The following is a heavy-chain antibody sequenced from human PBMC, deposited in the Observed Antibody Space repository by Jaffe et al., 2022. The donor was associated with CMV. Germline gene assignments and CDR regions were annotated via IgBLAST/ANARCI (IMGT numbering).Heavy chain of an antibody. V-gene: IGHV3-9*01. CDR3: ATVSGSYDGGWYYFDY. J-gene: IGHJ4*02. D-gene: IGHD3-10*01. Sequence: EVQLVESGGGLVQPGRSLRLSCAASGFTFDDYAMHWVRQAPGKGLEWVSGISWNSGSIGYADSVKGRFTISRDNAKNSLYLQMNSLRAEDTALYYCATVSGSYDGGWYYFDYWGQGTLVTVSS. CDR2: ISWNSGSI. CDR1: GFTFDDYA.